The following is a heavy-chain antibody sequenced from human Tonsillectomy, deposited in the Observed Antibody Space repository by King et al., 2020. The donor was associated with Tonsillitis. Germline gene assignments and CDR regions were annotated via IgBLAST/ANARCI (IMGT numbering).Heavy chain of an antibody. CDR3: VRDRDDYIFDY. V-gene: IGHV3-33*05. D-gene: IGHD4/OR15-4a*01. CDR2: ISYDGRNK. CDR1: GFTFSSYG. Sequence: VQLVESRGGVVQPGRSLRLSCAASGFTFSSYGMHWVRQAPGKGLEWVAVISYDGRNKYYVDSVKGRFTISRDNSKNKLYLQMNSLRAEDTAVYYCVRDRDDYIFDYWGQGTLVTVSS. J-gene: IGHJ4*02.